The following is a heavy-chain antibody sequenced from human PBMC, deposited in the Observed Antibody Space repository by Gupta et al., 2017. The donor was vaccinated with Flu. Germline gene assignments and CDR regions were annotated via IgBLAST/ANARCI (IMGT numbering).Heavy chain of an antibody. V-gene: IGHV3-23*01. CDR1: GFSFNISV. D-gene: IGHD4-17*01. CDR3: ANFVNGAQSY. CDR2: ISSSGDST. J-gene: IGHJ4*01. Sequence: GGSLRLSCTASGFSFNISVMSWVRQAPGKGLEWVSGISSSGDSTSYADSVKGRFTISRDNSKTTLYLQMNSLRAEDTAVYYGANFVNGAQSYCGRVTLVTVSS.